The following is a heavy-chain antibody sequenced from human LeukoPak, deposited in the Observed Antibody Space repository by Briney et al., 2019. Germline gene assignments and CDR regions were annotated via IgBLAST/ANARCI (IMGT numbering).Heavy chain of an antibody. CDR1: GGSITSDSFY. J-gene: IGHJ4*02. CDR2: IHQSGNS. Sequence: PSETLSLTCTVSGGSITSDSFYWGWIRQPPGKGLEWIGNIHQSGNSYYTPSLKSRVTMSVDTSKKQFSLKLSSVTAADTALYFCARLQSNTWYFDYWGQGTLVTVSS. CDR3: ARLQSNTWYFDY. V-gene: IGHV4-39*01. D-gene: IGHD4-11*01.